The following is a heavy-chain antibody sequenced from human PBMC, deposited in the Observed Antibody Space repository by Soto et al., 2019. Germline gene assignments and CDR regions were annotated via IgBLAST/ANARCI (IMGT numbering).Heavy chain of an antibody. Sequence: QPGGSLRLSCEASGFSFGSYSMNWVRQAPGKGLEWVSFISGRGTTTYYADSVKGRFTVSRDNAKNSLSLEVNSLRDEDTAVYYCARLGYCSSATCKYYFYYYGMDVWGQGTTVTVSS. CDR2: ISGRGTTT. CDR1: GFSFGSYS. J-gene: IGHJ6*02. D-gene: IGHD2-2*01. CDR3: ARLGYCSSATCKYYFYYYGMDV. V-gene: IGHV3-48*02.